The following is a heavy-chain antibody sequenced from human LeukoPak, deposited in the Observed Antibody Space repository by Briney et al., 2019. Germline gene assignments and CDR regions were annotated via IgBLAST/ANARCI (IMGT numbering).Heavy chain of an antibody. CDR1: GFTFSSYW. Sequence: PGGSLRLSCAASGFTFSSYWMHWVRQAPGKGLVWVSRINSDGSSTSYADSVKGRFTISRDNAKNTLYLQMNSLRADDTAVYYCARAPELNSGSYELDYWGQGTLVTVSS. CDR2: INSDGSST. V-gene: IGHV3-74*01. J-gene: IGHJ4*02. CDR3: ARAPELNSGSYELDY. D-gene: IGHD1-26*01.